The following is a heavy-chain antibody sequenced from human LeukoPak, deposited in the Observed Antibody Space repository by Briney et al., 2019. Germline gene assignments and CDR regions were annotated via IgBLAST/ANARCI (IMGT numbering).Heavy chain of an antibody. CDR2: IIPIFGTA. J-gene: IGHJ4*02. D-gene: IGHD1-1*01. Sequence: SVKVSCKASGGTFSSYAISWVRQAPGQGLEWMGRIIPIFGTANYAQKFQGRVTITTDDSTITAYMELSSLRSEDTAVYYCARGGWNDGPHYWGQGTLVTVSS. CDR3: ARGGWNDGPHY. CDR1: GGTFSSYA. V-gene: IGHV1-69*05.